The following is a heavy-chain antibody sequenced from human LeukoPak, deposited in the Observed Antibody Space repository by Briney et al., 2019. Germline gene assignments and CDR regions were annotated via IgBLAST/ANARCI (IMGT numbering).Heavy chain of an antibody. CDR3: GKVRRNYNS. Sequence: TQTLICTLSSTPLSKYNFCRHGIRQQPGKGLEWICYIYHTGDTFYNPSLKSRVTISLDTSQNHFSLKMTSVTGADTAMYSCGKVRRNYNSWGQGTLVTVSS. CDR1: STPLSKYNFC. D-gene: IGHD1-7*01. CDR2: IYHTGDT. V-gene: IGHV4-31*03. J-gene: IGHJ5*02.